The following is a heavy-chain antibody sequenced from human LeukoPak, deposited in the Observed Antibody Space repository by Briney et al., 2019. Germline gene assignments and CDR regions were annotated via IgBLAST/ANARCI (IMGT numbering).Heavy chain of an antibody. D-gene: IGHD3-22*01. Sequence: SETLSLTCTVSGGSISSYYWNWIRQPPGKGLEWIGYIYYSGSTNYSPSLKSRVTISVDTSKNQFSLKLSSVTAADTAVYYCAREGTGRGSGYYYGLFDYWGQGTLVTVSS. CDR2: IYYSGST. V-gene: IGHV4-59*01. CDR3: AREGTGRGSGYYYGLFDY. J-gene: IGHJ4*02. CDR1: GGSISSYY.